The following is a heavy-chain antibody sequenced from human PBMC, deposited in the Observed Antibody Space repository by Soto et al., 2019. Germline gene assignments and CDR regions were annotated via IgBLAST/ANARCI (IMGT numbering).Heavy chain of an antibody. V-gene: IGHV3-30*18. CDR1: GFTFSSYG. CDR3: AKDYYLYGGNQETWYFDL. D-gene: IGHD4-17*01. J-gene: IGHJ2*01. CDR2: ISYDGSNK. Sequence: QVQLVESGGGVVQPGRSLRLSCAASGFTFSSYGMHWVRQAPGKGLEWVAVISYDGSNKYYADSVKGRFTISRDNSKNTLYLQMNSLRAEDTAVYYCAKDYYLYGGNQETWYFDLWGRGTLVTVSS.